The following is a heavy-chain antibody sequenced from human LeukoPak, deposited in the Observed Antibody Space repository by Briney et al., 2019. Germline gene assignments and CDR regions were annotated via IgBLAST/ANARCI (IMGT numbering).Heavy chain of an antibody. CDR2: ISTYNGYA. CDR3: ARNSSDWYGYMDV. V-gene: IGHV1-18*01. J-gene: IGHJ6*04. CDR1: GYTFTSYG. D-gene: IGHD6-19*01. Sequence: PSVKVSRKASGYTFTSYGISWVRQAPGQGLEWGGWISTYNGYANYAQKLQGRVTMTTESSTSTAYMERRSLRSDDTAVYCCARNSSDWYGYMDVWGKGTTVTVSS.